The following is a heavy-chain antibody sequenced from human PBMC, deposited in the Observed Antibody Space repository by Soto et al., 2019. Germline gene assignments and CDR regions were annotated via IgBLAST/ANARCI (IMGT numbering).Heavy chain of an antibody. Sequence: QVQLVESGGGVVQPGRSLRLSCAASGFTFSHYGIHWVRQAPGKGLEWLAVISYDGSNKHYADSVKGRFTVSRDNSKNTLYLQMNSLRAEDTAVYFCARYSGKYQGPIDYWGQGTPVTVSS. V-gene: IGHV3-30*03. J-gene: IGHJ4*02. D-gene: IGHD1-26*01. CDR1: GFTFSHYG. CDR3: ARYSGKYQGPIDY. CDR2: ISYDGSNK.